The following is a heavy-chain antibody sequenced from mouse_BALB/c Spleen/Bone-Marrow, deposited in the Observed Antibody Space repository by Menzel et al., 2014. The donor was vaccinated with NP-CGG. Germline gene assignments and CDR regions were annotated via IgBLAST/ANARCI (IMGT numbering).Heavy chain of an antibody. J-gene: IGHJ1*01. Sequence: DVHLVESGPGLVKPSQSLSLTCSVTGYSITSGYYWNWIRQFPGNKLEWMGYISYDGSNNYNPSLKNRISITRDTSKNQFFLKLNSVTTEDTATYYCASLITTVARVWGAGTTVTVSS. D-gene: IGHD1-1*01. CDR2: ISYDGSN. CDR1: GYSITSGYY. V-gene: IGHV3-6*02. CDR3: ASLITTVARV.